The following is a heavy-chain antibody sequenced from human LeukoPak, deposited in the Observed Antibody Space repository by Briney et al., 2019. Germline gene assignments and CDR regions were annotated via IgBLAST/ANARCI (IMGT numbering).Heavy chain of an antibody. D-gene: IGHD1-26*01. CDR1: GFIFSNYW. J-gene: IGHJ4*02. V-gene: IGHV3-7*01. CDR2: IKQDGSEK. Sequence: GGSLRLSCAASGFIFSNYWMSWVRQAPGKGLEWVANIKQDGSEKYDVDSVKGRFTISRDYAKNSLYLQMNSLRAEDTAVYYCARGGANFDHWGQGTLVTVSS. CDR3: ARGGANFDH.